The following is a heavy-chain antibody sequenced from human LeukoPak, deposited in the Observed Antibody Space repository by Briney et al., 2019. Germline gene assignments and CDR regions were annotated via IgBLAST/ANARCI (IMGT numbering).Heavy chain of an antibody. J-gene: IGHJ4*02. CDR2: IYYSGST. CDR3: AGGSGWVTDS. V-gene: IGHV4-59*01. CDR1: GGSISSNY. Sequence: SETLSLTCTVSGGSISSNYWSWIRQPPGKGLEWIGYIYYSGSTNYNPSLKSRVTISVDTSKNQFSLKLSSVTAADTAVYYCAGGSGWVTDSWGQGTLVTVSA. D-gene: IGHD6-19*01.